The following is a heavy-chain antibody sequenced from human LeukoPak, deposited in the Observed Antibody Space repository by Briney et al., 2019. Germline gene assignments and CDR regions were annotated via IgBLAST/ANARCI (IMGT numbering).Heavy chain of an antibody. CDR2: INDKRGET. V-gene: IGHV1-2*02. J-gene: IGHJ4*02. CDR1: GFTFTDHY. D-gene: IGHD7-27*01. CDR3: ARDHDWGVDY. Sequence: ASVTVSYTASGFTFTDHYMHWVRQAPGQGLEWMGWINDKRGETNYAQNFQDRVTMTSDTSTSTVYMELSRLTVDDTAVYYCARDHDWGVDYGGQGPLVTVS.